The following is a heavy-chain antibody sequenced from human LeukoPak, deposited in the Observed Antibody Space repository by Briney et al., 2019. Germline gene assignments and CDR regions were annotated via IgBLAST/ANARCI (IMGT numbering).Heavy chain of an antibody. J-gene: IGHJ4*02. CDR2: ISSNGDNT. V-gene: IGHV3-64D*06. CDR3: VRGTGY. Sequence: EGSLRLSCSVSGFTFSTYVMHWVRQAPGKGLEYVSAISSNGDNTYYADSVKGKFTISRDNSKNTLYLQMSSLRADDTAVYYCVRGTGYWGQGTLVTVSS. CDR1: GFTFSTYV.